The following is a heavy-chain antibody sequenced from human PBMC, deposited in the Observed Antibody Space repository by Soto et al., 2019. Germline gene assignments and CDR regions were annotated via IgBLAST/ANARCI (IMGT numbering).Heavy chain of an antibody. CDR3: ARGTVTSGRWFGP. V-gene: IGHV1-18*04. D-gene: IGHD4-17*01. CDR2: ISSFNGNT. CDR1: ASTFTGYT. Sequence: QVHLVQSGTEVKEPGASVKVSCKASASTFTGYTINWVRQAPGQGLEWMGGISSFNGNTKYAGKFEGRVTMTTNTSTTTAYVELTSLTFDDTAVSCCARGTVTSGRWFGPWGQGNLVSVSS. J-gene: IGHJ5*02.